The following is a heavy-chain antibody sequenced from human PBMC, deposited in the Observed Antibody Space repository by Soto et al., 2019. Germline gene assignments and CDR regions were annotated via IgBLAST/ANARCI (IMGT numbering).Heavy chain of an antibody. J-gene: IGHJ3*01. Sequence: QVQLVQSGATQEKPGASVKVSCEAFGYSFDSYAYSCVRQAPGQGLEWMGRIGSGDTNYAQKLQGRVTMTTDTSTNTAYMELRSLRYDDTALYYCARENDPYGFDLWGQGTMVTVSS. CDR1: GYSFDSYA. CDR2: IGSGDT. V-gene: IGHV1-18*01. CDR3: ARENDPYGFDL.